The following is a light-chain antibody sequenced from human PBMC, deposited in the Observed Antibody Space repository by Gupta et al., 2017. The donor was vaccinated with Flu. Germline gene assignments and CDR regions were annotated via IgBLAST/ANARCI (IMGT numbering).Light chain of an antibody. V-gene: IGLV3-21*03. J-gene: IGLJ2*01. CDR1: NIGSKS. CDR3: QVWDSSSDRV. CDR2: DDS. Sequence: SYVLTQPPSVSVAPGKTARITCGGNNIGSKSVHWYQQKPGQAPVLVVYDDSDRPSGIPGRFSGSNSGNTATLTISRVEAGDEADYYCQVWDSSSDRVFGGGTKLTVL.